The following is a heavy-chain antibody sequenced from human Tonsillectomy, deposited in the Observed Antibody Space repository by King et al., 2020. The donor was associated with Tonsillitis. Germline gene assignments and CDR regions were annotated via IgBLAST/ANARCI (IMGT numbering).Heavy chain of an antibody. CDR1: GLTFSDYY. J-gene: IGHJ6*02. CDR3: GGAYYYGSGTYRIYYGMDV. V-gene: IGHV3-11*01. Sequence: VQLVESGGGLVKPGGSLRLSCAASGLTFSDYYMSWIRQAPGKGLEWVSYISGSGSTIYYADSVKGRFTISRDNAKNSLYLQMNSLRAEDTAVYYCGGAYYYGSGTYRIYYGMDVWGQGTTVTVSS. D-gene: IGHD3-10*01. CDR2: ISGSGSTI.